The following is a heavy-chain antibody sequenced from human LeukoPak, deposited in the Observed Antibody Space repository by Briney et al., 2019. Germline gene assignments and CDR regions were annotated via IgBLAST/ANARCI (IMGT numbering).Heavy chain of an antibody. Sequence: TSETLSLTCTVSGGSISSYYWSWIRQPPGKGLEWIGYIYYSGSTNYNPSLKSRVTISVDTSKNQFSLKLSSVTAADTAVYYCARAGESSGWPRNWFDPWGQGTLVTVSS. CDR1: GGSISSYY. V-gene: IGHV4-59*01. CDR3: ARAGESSGWPRNWFDP. D-gene: IGHD6-19*01. CDR2: IYYSGST. J-gene: IGHJ5*02.